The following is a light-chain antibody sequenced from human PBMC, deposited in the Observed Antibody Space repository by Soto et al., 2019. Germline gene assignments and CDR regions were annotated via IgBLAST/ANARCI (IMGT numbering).Light chain of an antibody. CDR1: SSDVGGYNY. V-gene: IGLV2-14*01. J-gene: IGLJ1*01. CDR2: DVS. CDR3: SSYTSSSLPA. Sequence: QSALTQPASVSGSPGQSITISCTRTSSDVGGYNYVSWYQQHPGKAPKLMIYDVSNRPSWVSNRFSGSKSGNTASLTISALQAEDEAPYYCSSYTSSSLPAFGAGTKLTVL.